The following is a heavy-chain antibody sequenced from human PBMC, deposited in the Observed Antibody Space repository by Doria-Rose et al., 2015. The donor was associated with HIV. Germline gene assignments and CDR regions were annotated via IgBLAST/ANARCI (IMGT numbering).Heavy chain of an antibody. CDR2: IFSDDDR. Sequence: QITLKESGPVLVKPTETLTLTCTVSGVSLSSPGMGVSWIRQPPGKALEWLANIFSDDDRSYKTSLQSRLTISRGTANSKVVLAMTDMDPVDTATYYCARIKSSRWYHKSYFDFWGQGTLVIVSA. J-gene: IGHJ4*02. D-gene: IGHD6-13*01. CDR1: GVSLSSPGMG. V-gene: IGHV2-26*01. CDR3: ARIKSSRWYHKSYFDF.